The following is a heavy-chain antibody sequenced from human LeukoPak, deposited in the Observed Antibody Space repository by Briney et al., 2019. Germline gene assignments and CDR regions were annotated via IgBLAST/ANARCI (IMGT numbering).Heavy chain of an antibody. Sequence: PGGSLRLSCAASGFTFSSYWMSWVRQAPGKGLEWVANIKQGGSEKYYVDSVKGRFTISRDNAKNSLYLQMNSLRAEDTAVYYCARDGVLYYYGMDVWGQGTTVTVSS. D-gene: IGHD3-3*01. CDR1: GFTFSSYW. V-gene: IGHV3-7*01. CDR2: IKQGGSEK. CDR3: ARDGVLYYYGMDV. J-gene: IGHJ6*02.